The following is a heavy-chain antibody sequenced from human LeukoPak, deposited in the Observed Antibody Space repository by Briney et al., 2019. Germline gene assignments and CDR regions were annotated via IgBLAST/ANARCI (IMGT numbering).Heavy chain of an antibody. V-gene: IGHV3-74*01. Sequence: GGSLRLSCAASGFTFSSYWMHRVRQTPGKGLMWVARIKSDGSAIYADSVQGRFTISRDNAKNMVYLQMNSLRADDTAIYYCTRAITYFYGSVTYDWFDSWGQGTRVTVSS. CDR2: IKSDGSA. J-gene: IGHJ5*01. CDR3: TRAITYFYGSVTYDWFDS. CDR1: GFTFSSYW. D-gene: IGHD3-10*01.